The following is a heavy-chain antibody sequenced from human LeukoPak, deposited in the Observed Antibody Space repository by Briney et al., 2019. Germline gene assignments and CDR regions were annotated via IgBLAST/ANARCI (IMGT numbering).Heavy chain of an antibody. Sequence: PSETLSLTCTVSGGSISSYYWSWIGQPPGKGLEWIGYIYYSGSTNYNPSLKSRVTISVDTSKNQFSLKLSSVTAADTAVYYCARHGAGVANKIYYFDYWGQGTLVTVSS. D-gene: IGHD3-3*01. CDR3: ARHGAGVANKIYYFDY. J-gene: IGHJ4*02. CDR2: IYYSGST. V-gene: IGHV4-59*08. CDR1: GGSISSYY.